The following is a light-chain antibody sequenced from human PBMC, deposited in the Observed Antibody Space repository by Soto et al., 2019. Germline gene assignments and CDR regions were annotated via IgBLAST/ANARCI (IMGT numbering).Light chain of an antibody. CDR2: KAS. V-gene: IGKV1-5*03. CDR3: QQYNSYSWT. CDR1: RSISSW. J-gene: IGKJ1*01. Sequence: DIQMTQSPSTLSASVGDRFTITRRASRSISSWLAWYQQKPGKAPKLLIYKASSLESGVPSRFSGSGSGTDFTLTISCLQSEDFATYYCQQYNSYSWTFGQGTTVDIK.